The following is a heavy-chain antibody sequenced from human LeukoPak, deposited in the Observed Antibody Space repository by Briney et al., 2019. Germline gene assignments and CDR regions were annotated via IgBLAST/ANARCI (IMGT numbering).Heavy chain of an antibody. V-gene: IGHV3-30*02. CDR3: ARDWSYYGPQYFDY. D-gene: IGHD3-10*01. CDR1: GFSFSSYG. CDR2: IRYDGNNK. Sequence: GGSLRLSCAASGFSFSSYGMHWVRQAPGKGLEWVAFIRYDGNNKYYADSVKGRFTIARDNSINTLYLQMNSLRADDTAVYYCARDWSYYGPQYFDYWGQGTLVIVSS. J-gene: IGHJ4*02.